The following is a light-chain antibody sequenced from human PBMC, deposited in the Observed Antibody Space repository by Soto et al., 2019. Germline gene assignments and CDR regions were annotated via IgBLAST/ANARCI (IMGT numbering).Light chain of an antibody. V-gene: IGKV3-20*01. J-gene: IGKJ1*01. CDR1: QSVSNNY. CDR3: QQYGSSGT. CDR2: GAS. Sequence: EIVLTQSRCALSRSPVERSTLSCRASQSVSNNYLAWYQQKPGQAPRLLIYGASNRATGIPDRFSGSGSGTDFTLTISRLEPEDFAVYYCQQYGSSGTFGQGTKVDIK.